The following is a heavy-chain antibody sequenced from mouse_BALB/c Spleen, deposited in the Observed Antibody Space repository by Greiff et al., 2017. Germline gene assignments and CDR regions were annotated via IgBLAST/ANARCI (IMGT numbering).Heavy chain of an antibody. CDR3: ARIKYGNYVHAMDY. CDR2: ISSGSSTI. CDR1: GFTFSSFG. D-gene: IGHD2-10*02. J-gene: IGHJ4*01. V-gene: IGHV5-17*02. Sequence: EVQLVESGGGLVQPGGSRKLSCAASGFTFSSFGMHWVRQAPEKGLEWVAYISSGSSTIYYADTVKGRFTISRDNPKNTLFLQMTSLRSEDTAMYYCARIKYGNYVHAMDYWGQGTSVTVSS.